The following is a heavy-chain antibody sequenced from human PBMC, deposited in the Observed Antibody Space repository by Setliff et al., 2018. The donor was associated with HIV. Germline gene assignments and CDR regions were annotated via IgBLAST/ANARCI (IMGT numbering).Heavy chain of an antibody. CDR1: GASISDYY. V-gene: IGHV4-4*08. J-gene: IGHJ4*02. CDR2: ISNSGST. D-gene: IGHD6-6*01. CDR3: AMTQDQVVETDY. Sequence: PSETLSLTCTVSGASISDYYWSWIRQTPGKGLEWIGYISNSGSTNYNPAQKSRVTISVDASKSQISLKVSSVTAADTAVYYCAMTQDQVVETDYWGQGTLVTVSS.